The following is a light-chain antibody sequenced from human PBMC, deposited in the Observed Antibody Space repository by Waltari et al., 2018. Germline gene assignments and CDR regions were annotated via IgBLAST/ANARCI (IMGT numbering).Light chain of an antibody. CDR1: QNVLYSPHNKRF. Sequence: DIVMTQSPDSLAVSLGERATVNCTSSQNVLYSPHNKRFLAWFQQKLVQPPKVVVYWASTRESGVPVRFSGSGSGRDFTLTISSLQAEDVAVYYCQQYYSIPWTFGQGTKVEIK. CDR2: WAS. V-gene: IGKV4-1*01. J-gene: IGKJ1*01. CDR3: QQYYSIPWT.